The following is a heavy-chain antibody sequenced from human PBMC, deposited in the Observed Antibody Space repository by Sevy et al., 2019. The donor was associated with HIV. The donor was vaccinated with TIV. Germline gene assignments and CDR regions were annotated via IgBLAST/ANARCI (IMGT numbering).Heavy chain of an antibody. D-gene: IGHD6-13*01. CDR3: TTEFYTIAAAGPRDYYYYGMDV. V-gene: IGHV3-15*01. CDR2: IKSKTDGGTT. J-gene: IGHJ6*02. Sequence: GGSLRLSCAASGFTFSNAWMSWVRQAPGKGLEWVGRIKSKTDGGTTDYAAPVKGRFTISRDDSKNTLYMQMNSLKTEDIAVYYCTTEFYTIAAAGPRDYYYYGMDVWGQGTTVTVSS. CDR1: GFTFSNAW.